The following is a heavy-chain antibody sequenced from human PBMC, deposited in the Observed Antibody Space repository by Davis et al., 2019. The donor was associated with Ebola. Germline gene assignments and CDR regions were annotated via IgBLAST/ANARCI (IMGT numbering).Heavy chain of an antibody. D-gene: IGHD3-10*01. Sequence: AASVKVSCKASGYTFSDFGINWVRQAPGQGLEWMGWISAYNGNTNYAQKLQGRVTMTTDTSTSTAYMELRSLRSDDTAVYYCARDITMVQGPSLFDYWGQGTLVTVSS. V-gene: IGHV1-18*01. J-gene: IGHJ4*02. CDR2: ISAYNGNT. CDR3: ARDITMVQGPSLFDY. CDR1: GYTFSDFG.